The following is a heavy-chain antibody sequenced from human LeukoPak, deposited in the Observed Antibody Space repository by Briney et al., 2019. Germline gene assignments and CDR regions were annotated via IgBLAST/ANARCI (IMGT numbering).Heavy chain of an antibody. Sequence: PGGSLRLSCAASGFTFSSYAMSWVRQAPGKGLEWVSAISTSGDRTYYADSVKGRFTISRDSSKNTLYMQMNSLRAEDTAVYYCAKDYLGSSYAFDVWGQGTMVTVSS. CDR1: GFTFSSYA. CDR3: AKDYLGSSYAFDV. CDR2: ISTSGDRT. J-gene: IGHJ3*01. V-gene: IGHV3-23*01. D-gene: IGHD6-13*01.